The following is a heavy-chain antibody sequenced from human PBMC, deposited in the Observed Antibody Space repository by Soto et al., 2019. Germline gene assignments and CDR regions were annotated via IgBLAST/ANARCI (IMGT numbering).Heavy chain of an antibody. V-gene: IGHV1-3*01. CDR1: GYTFTSYA. D-gene: IGHD6-19*01. Sequence: ASVKVSCKASGYTFTSYAMHWVRQAPGQRLEWMGWINAGNGNTKYSQKFQGRVTITRDTSASTAYMELSSLRSEDTAVYYCARGVAGEDPYFDYWGQGTLVTVSS. CDR3: ARGVAGEDPYFDY. J-gene: IGHJ4*02. CDR2: INAGNGNT.